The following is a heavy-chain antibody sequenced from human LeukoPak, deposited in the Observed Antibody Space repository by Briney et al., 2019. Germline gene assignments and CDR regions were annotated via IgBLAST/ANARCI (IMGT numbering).Heavy chain of an antibody. CDR1: GFTFSNYA. CDR2: ISGSGGST. Sequence: QPGGSLRLSCAASGFTFSNYAMSWVRQAPGKGLEWVSAISGSGGSTYYADSVKGRFTISRDNSKNTLYLQMNSLRAEDTAVYYCAKQGRYFDWSRGYGSGSYYIDWGQGTLVTVSS. J-gene: IGHJ4*02. CDR3: AKQGRYFDWSRGYGSGSYYID. V-gene: IGHV3-23*01. D-gene: IGHD3-10*01.